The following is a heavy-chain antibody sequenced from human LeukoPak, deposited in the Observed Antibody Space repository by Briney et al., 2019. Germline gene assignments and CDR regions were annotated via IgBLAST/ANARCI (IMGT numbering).Heavy chain of an antibody. CDR2: INPNSGGT. Sequence: GASVKVSCKASGYTFTSYGISWVRQAPGQGLEWMGWINPNSGGTNYAQKFQGRVTMTRDTSISTAYMELSRLRSDDTAVYYCARIAVAGTPFDYWGQGTLVTVSS. CDR3: ARIAVAGTPFDY. D-gene: IGHD6-19*01. CDR1: GYTFTSYG. J-gene: IGHJ4*02. V-gene: IGHV1-2*02.